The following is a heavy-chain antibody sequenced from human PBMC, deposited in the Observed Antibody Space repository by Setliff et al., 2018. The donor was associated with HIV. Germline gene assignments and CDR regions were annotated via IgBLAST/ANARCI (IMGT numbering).Heavy chain of an antibody. CDR1: GGSISSYH. Sequence: SETLSLTCAVSGGSISSYHWMWIRQPPGKGLEWIGYIYTSGGPDYDPSLKSRATISVDTSKNQFSLRLTSVTAADTAVYYCARDEAQVEVHRGYSYGSFDYWGQGTLVTVSS. CDR2: IYTSGGP. D-gene: IGHD5-18*01. V-gene: IGHV4-4*08. J-gene: IGHJ4*02. CDR3: ARDEAQVEVHRGYSYGSFDY.